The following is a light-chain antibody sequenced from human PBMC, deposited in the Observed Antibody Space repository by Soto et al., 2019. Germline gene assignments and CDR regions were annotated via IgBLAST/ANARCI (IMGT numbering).Light chain of an antibody. V-gene: IGLV1-40*01. J-gene: IGLJ1*01. CDR2: TNS. CDR1: SSNIGAGYD. CDR3: QSYDSSLSGLV. Sequence: QPVLTQPPSVSGAPGQRVTISCTGTSSNIGAGYDVHWYQQLPGTAPKLLVYTNSNRPSGVPDRFSGSKSGTSASLAITGLQAEDEADYYGQSYDSSLSGLVFGTGTKVTVL.